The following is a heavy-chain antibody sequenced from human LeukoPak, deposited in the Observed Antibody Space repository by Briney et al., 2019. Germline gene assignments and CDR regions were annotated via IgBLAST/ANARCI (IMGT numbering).Heavy chain of an antibody. CDR1: GGSISSNSYY. CDR2: IYYSGST. J-gene: IGHJ6*03. CDR3: ARVSWFPGTSYYYMDV. D-gene: IGHD1-1*01. V-gene: IGHV4-39*07. Sequence: SETLSLTCTVSGGSISSNSYYWGWIRQPPGKGLKWIGSIYYSGSTYYNPSLKSRVTISVDTSKNQFSLKLSSVTAADTAVYYCARVSWFPGTSYYYMDVWGKGTTVTVSS.